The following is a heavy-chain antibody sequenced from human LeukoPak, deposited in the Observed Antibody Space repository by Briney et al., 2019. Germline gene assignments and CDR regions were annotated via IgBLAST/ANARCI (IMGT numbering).Heavy chain of an antibody. V-gene: IGHV3-7*04. CDR1: GFTLSSYL. Sequence: GGSLRLSCAPSGFTLSSYLLSWVRPALGRGLGWVANVKQVGSEKHYVASVKGRCTVSRDDAKSSLYLQMYSLRGDDTAVYFCARPGRDDGFDIWGQGTMVTVSS. CDR3: ARPGRDDGFDI. J-gene: IGHJ3*02. CDR2: VKQVGSEK.